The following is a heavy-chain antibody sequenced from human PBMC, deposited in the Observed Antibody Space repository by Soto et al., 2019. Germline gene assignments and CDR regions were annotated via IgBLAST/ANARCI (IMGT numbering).Heavy chain of an antibody. D-gene: IGHD3-10*01. J-gene: IGHJ5*02. Sequence: ASVKVSCKASGGTFSSYAISWVRQAPGQGLEWMGGIIPIFGTANYAQKFQGRVTITADESTSTAYMELSSLRSEDTAVYYCARVGAIPQVGFDPWGQGTLVTVSS. CDR1: GGTFSSYA. V-gene: IGHV1-69*13. CDR2: IIPIFGTA. CDR3: ARVGAIPQVGFDP.